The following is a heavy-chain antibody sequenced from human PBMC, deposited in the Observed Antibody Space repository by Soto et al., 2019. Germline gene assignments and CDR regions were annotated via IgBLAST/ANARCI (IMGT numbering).Heavy chain of an antibody. CDR1: GYTFTGYY. CDR2: INPNSGGT. CDR3: ASLGGIAAAEDY. J-gene: IGHJ4*02. Sequence: GASVKVSCKASGYTFTGYYMHWVRQAPGQGLEWMGCINPNSGGTKYAQKFQGRVTMTRDTSISTAYMELSRLRSDDTAVYYCASLGGIAAAEDYWGQGTLVPVSS. V-gene: IGHV1-2*02. D-gene: IGHD6-13*01.